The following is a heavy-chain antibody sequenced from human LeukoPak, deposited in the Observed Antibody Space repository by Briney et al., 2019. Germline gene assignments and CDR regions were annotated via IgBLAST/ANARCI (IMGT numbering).Heavy chain of an antibody. Sequence: PGGSLRLSCVGSGFAFGVHAMSWVRQAPGKGPEWVATIGSGADLFYAESVKGRFTISRDDPRNTVWLQMNSLRAEDTALYYCAKHWTPHNRVYDCLDAWGQGTQVTVSS. CDR3: AKHWTPHNRVYDCLDA. CDR1: GFAFGVHA. V-gene: IGHV3-23*01. D-gene: IGHD3-16*01. CDR2: IGSGADL. J-gene: IGHJ5*02.